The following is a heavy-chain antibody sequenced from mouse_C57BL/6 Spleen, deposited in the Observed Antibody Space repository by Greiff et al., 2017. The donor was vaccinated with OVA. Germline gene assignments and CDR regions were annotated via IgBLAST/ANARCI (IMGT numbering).Heavy chain of an antibody. CDR2: IYPRSGDP. CDR1: GYTFTSYG. D-gene: IGHD1-1*01. J-gene: IGHJ4*01. CDR3: ARYYYGSSYYAMDY. V-gene: IGHV1-81*01. Sequence: VQLQQSGAELARPGASVKLSCKASGYTFTSYGISWVKQRTGQGLEWMGAIYPRSGDPSYNEKFKGKATLTADKSSSTAYMERRSLTSEDSAVYFCARYYYGSSYYAMDYWGQGTSVTVSS.